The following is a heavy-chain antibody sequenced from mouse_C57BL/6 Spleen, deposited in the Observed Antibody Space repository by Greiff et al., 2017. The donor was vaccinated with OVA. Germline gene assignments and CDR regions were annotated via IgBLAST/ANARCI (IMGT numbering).Heavy chain of an antibody. CDR1: GFSLTSYG. CDR3: AKNVAYYYGSSSYYYAMDY. CDR2: IWSGGSP. V-gene: IGHV2-4*01. J-gene: IGHJ4*01. Sequence: VKLVESGPGLVQPSQSLSITCTVSGFSLTSYGVHWVRQPPGKGLEWLGVIWSGGSPDYDAAFISRLSISKDNSKSQVFFKMNSLQADDTAIYYCAKNVAYYYGSSSYYYAMDYWGQGTSVTVSS. D-gene: IGHD1-1*01.